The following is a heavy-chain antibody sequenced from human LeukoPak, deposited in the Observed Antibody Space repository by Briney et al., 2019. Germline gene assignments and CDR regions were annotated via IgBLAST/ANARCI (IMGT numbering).Heavy chain of an antibody. CDR2: IYSGGST. J-gene: IGHJ4*02. CDR1: GFTVSSYY. CDR3: AKDRYSGTYLQTGPCAH. V-gene: IGHV3-66*01. Sequence: GGSLRLSCAASGFTVSSYYMSWVRQAPGKGLEWVSVIYSGGSTYYADSVKGRFTISRDNSKSTLYLQMNSLRVEDTAVYYCAKDRYSGTYLQTGPCAHWGQGSLVTVSS. D-gene: IGHD1-26*01.